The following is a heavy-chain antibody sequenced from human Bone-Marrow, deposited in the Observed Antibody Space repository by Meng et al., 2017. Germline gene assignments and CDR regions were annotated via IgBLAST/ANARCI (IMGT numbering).Heavy chain of an antibody. Sequence: QVQLVQHGAEVKKAGSSVKVSCKASGGTFSSYALSWVRQAPGQGLEWMGGIIPIFGTANYAQKFQGRVTITADESTSTAYMELSSLRSEDTAVYYCAREPGPRVGWFDPWGQGTLVTVSS. CDR2: IIPIFGTA. J-gene: IGHJ5*02. CDR3: AREPGPRVGWFDP. V-gene: IGHV1-69*01. CDR1: GGTFSSYA. D-gene: IGHD1-26*01.